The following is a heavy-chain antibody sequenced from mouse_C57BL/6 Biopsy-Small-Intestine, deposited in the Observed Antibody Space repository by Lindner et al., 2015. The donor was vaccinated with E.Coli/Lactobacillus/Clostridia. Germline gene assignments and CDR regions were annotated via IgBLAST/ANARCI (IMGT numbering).Heavy chain of an antibody. CDR3: AIYYGSSYYWFFDV. Sequence: VQLQESGAELAKPGASVKVSCKTSGYTFTNYWMHWVKQRPGQGLEWIGNINPSNTYTKYNQKFKDKATLTADKSSTTAYMQLSSLTYEDSAVYYCAIYYGSSYYWFFDVWGTGTTVTVSS. CDR2: INPSNTYT. V-gene: IGHV1-7*01. CDR1: GYTFTNYW. J-gene: IGHJ1*03. D-gene: IGHD1-1*01.